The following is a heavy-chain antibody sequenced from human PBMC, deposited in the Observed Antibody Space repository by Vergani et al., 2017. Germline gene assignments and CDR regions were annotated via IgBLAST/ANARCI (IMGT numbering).Heavy chain of an antibody. CDR1: GYSFTSYW. CDR3: ARQGVYYYDSSGYEGAFDI. J-gene: IGHJ3*02. Sequence: EVQLVQSGAEVKKPGESLKISCKGSGYSFTSYWIGWVRQMPGKGLEWMGRIDPSDSYTNYSPSFQGHVTISADKSISTAYLQWSSLKASDTAMYYCARQGVYYYDSSGYEGAFDIWGQGTTVTVSS. V-gene: IGHV5-10-1*01. CDR2: IDPSDSYT. D-gene: IGHD3-22*01.